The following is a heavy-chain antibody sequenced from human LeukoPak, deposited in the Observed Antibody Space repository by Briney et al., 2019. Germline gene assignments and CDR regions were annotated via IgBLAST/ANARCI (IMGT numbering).Heavy chain of an antibody. Sequence: PGGSLRLSCAASGFTFNSYAMIWVRQAPGKGLEWVSGISGSGGDTHYAESVKGRFTISRDNSKNTLYLQMNSLRAEDTAVYYCAELGITMIGGVWGKGTTVTISS. CDR3: AELGITMIGGV. CDR2: ISGSGGDT. CDR1: GFTFNSYA. J-gene: IGHJ6*04. D-gene: IGHD3-10*02. V-gene: IGHV3-23*01.